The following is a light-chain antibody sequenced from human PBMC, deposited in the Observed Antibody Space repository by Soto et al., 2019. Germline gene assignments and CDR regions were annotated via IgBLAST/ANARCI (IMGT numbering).Light chain of an antibody. CDR1: QSLSGRY. Sequence: DTMLTQSPGTLALSPGEGATLSCRASQSLSGRYLAWYQQKPGQAPRLLIYGASTRATGIPDRFSGSGSGTDFTLTISRLEPEDFAVYYCQQYDSSPRTFGQGTKVGIK. CDR3: QQYDSSPRT. J-gene: IGKJ1*01. CDR2: GAS. V-gene: IGKV3-20*01.